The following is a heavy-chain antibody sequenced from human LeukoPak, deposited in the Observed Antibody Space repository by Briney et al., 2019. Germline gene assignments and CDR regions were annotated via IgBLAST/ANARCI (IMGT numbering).Heavy chain of an antibody. D-gene: IGHD6-6*01. CDR2: IIPILGIA. Sequence: SVKVSCRASGGTFSSYAISWVRQAPGQGLEWMGRIIPILGIANYAQKFQGRVTITADKSTSTAYMELSSLRSEDTAVYYCTLGSSDAYFDYWGQGTLVTVSS. V-gene: IGHV1-69*04. CDR1: GGTFSSYA. CDR3: TLGSSDAYFDY. J-gene: IGHJ4*02.